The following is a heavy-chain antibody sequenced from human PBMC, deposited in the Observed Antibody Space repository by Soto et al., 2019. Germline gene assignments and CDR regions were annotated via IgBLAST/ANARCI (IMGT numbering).Heavy chain of an antibody. Sequence: QVQLVQSGAEVKKPGASVKVSCKASGYTFTSYYMHWVRQAPGQGLEWMGIINPSGGSTSYAQKFQGTVTRTRDTATSTVYMELSSLRSEDTAVYYCARDLDHSSGSSEYFQHWGQGTLVTVSS. CDR3: ARDLDHSSGSSEYFQH. V-gene: IGHV1-46*01. J-gene: IGHJ1*01. CDR1: GYTFTSYY. D-gene: IGHD6-19*01. CDR2: INPSGGST.